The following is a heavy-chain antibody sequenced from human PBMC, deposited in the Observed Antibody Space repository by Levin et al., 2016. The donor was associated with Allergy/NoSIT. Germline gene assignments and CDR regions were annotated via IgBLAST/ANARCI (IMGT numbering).Heavy chain of an antibody. CDR2: INHSGST. J-gene: IGHJ5*02. CDR3: ARRYSSGWSASWFDP. V-gene: IGHV4-34*01. D-gene: IGHD6-19*01. CDR1: GGSFSDYY. Sequence: SETLSLTCAVYGGSFSDYYWSWIRQPPGKGLEWIGEINHSGSTNYNPSLKSRVTISVDTSKNQFSLKLSSVTAADTAVYYCARRYSSGWSASWFDPWGQGTLVTVSS.